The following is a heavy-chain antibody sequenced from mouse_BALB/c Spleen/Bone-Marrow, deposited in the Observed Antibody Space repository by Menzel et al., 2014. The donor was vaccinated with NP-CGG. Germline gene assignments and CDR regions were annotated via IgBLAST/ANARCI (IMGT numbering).Heavy chain of an antibody. CDR3: AREDGSSPFAY. V-gene: IGHV1-80*01. CDR1: GYAFSSYW. CDR2: IYPGDGDT. J-gene: IGHJ3*01. D-gene: IGHD1-1*01. Sequence: VQLVESGAELVRPGSSVKISCKASGYAFSSYWMNWVKQRPGQGLEWIGQIYPGDGDTNYNGKFKGKATLTADKSSSTAYMQLSSLTSEDSAVYFCAREDGSSPFAYWGQGTLVTASA.